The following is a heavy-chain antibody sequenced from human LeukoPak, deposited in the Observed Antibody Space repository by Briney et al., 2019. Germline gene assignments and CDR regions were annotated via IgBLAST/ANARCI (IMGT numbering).Heavy chain of an antibody. CDR3: ATSFSGWRDY. D-gene: IGHD6-19*01. CDR2: IYISGST. V-gene: IGHV4-4*07. Sequence: PSETLSLTCTVSGGSISSYYWSWIRQPAGKGLEWIGRIYISGSTDYNPSLKSRVSMSIDASKNQITLKLTSVTAADTALYYCATSFSGWRDYRGQGTLVTVSS. CDR1: GGSISSYY. J-gene: IGHJ4*02.